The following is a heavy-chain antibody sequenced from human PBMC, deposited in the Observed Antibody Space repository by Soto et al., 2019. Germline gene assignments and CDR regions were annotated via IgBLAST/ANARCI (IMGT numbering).Heavy chain of an antibody. Sequence: EVQLLESGGGLVQPGGSLRLSCAASGFTFSTYAMSWVRQAPGKGLEWVSTITTSGGNTYYADSVQGRLTISRDNSKNTLYLQMNSLRAEDTAANYCAGSNRTTGVCYTNYYYYIDVWGKGTTVTVPS. J-gene: IGHJ6*03. V-gene: IGHV3-23*01. D-gene: IGHD2-8*01. CDR2: ITTSGGNT. CDR3: AGSNRTTGVCYTNYYYYIDV. CDR1: GFTFSTYA.